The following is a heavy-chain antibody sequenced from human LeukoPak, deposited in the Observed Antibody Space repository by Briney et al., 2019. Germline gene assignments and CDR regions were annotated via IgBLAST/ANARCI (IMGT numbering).Heavy chain of an antibody. CDR2: INHSGST. D-gene: IGHD1-26*01. Sequence: SETLSLTCAVYGGSFSGYYWSWIRQPPGKGLDWIGEINHSGSTNCNPSLKSRVTISGDTSKNQFSLKMTSVTAADTAVYYCAKVSGLVGAYYEIYFDYWGQGTLVTVSS. V-gene: IGHV4-34*01. J-gene: IGHJ4*02. CDR3: AKVSGLVGAYYEIYFDY. CDR1: GGSFSGYY.